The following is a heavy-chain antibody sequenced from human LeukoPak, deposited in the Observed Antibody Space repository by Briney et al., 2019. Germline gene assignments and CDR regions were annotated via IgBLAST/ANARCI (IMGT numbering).Heavy chain of an antibody. CDR2: ISAYNGNT. V-gene: IGHV1-18*01. D-gene: IGHD3-10*01. Sequence: ASVKVSCKASGYTFTNYGISWVRQSPGHGREWMGWISAYNGNTNSAQKFQGRVTMTTDTSTNTAYMELRSLRSDDTAVYYCARDFSSVHRGEVSYHWGQGTLVTVSS. CDR1: GYTFTNYG. J-gene: IGHJ5*02. CDR3: ARDFSSVHRGEVSYH.